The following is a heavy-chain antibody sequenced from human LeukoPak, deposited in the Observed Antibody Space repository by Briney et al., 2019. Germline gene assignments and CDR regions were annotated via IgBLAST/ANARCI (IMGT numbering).Heavy chain of an antibody. J-gene: IGHJ4*02. CDR3: ARGGYFSTY. CDR2: INQDGGET. CDR1: EFTFSSYW. D-gene: IGHD3-3*02. Sequence: GGSLRLSCAASEFTFSSYWMTWVRQAPGTGLEWVANINQDGGETYYVDSVKGRFTISRDNAKNSLYLQMNSLRAEDTAVYYCARGGYFSTYWGQGTLVTVSS. V-gene: IGHV3-7*05.